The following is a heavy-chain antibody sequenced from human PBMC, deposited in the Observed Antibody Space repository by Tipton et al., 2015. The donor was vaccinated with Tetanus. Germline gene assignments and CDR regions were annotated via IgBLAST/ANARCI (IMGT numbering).Heavy chain of an antibody. V-gene: IGHV4-39*07. CDR2: ITYSGST. Sequence: TLSLTCIVSGDAISTNSYFWGWIRQPPGKGLEWVGTITYSGSTYYNPSLQSRVTVSADTSKNQFSLRLTSVTAADTAVYYCARDRGDTGTVNWFDPWGQGTLVTVSS. CDR1: GDAISTNSYF. D-gene: IGHD1-1*01. CDR3: ARDRGDTGTVNWFDP. J-gene: IGHJ5*02.